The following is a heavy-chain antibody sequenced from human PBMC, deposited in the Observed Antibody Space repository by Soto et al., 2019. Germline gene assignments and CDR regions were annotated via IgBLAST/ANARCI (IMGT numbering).Heavy chain of an antibody. CDR3: ARRLEYCSGGSCYLHVYYYGMDV. D-gene: IGHD2-15*01. V-gene: IGHV3-21*01. Sequence: GGSLRLSCAASGFTFSSYSMNWVRQAPGKGLEWVSSISSSSSYIYYADSVKGRFTISRDNAKNSLYLQMNSLRAEDTAVYYCARRLEYCSGGSCYLHVYYYGMDVWGQGTTVTVSS. CDR1: GFTFSSYS. J-gene: IGHJ6*02. CDR2: ISSSSSYI.